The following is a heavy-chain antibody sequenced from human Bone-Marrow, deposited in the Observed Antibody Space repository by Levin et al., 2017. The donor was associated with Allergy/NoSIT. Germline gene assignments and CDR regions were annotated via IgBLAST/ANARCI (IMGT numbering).Heavy chain of an antibody. CDR2: ITTGSSYI. Sequence: PGGSLRLSCAASRFTFSDFSMNWVRQAPGKGLEWVSSITTGSSYIYYADSVKGRFTISRDNAKNSLYLQMNSLRAEDTAVYYCARGPSTYSSGWIDYWGQGTLVTVSS. D-gene: IGHD6-19*01. J-gene: IGHJ4*02. V-gene: IGHV3-21*01. CDR3: ARGPSTYSSGWIDY. CDR1: RFTFSDFS.